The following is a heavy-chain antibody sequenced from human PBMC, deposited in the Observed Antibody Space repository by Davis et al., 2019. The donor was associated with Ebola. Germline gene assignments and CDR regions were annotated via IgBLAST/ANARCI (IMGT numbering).Heavy chain of an antibody. D-gene: IGHD2-2*03. V-gene: IGHV3-53*04. CDR3: AGWIYYYYGMDV. CDR2: IYSGGST. Sequence: GESLKISCAASGFTVSSNYMSWVRQAPGKGLEWVSVIYSGGSTYYADSVKGRFTISRHNSKNTLYLQMNSPRAEDTAVYYCAGWIYYYYGMDVWGQGTTVTVSS. CDR1: GFTVSSNY. J-gene: IGHJ6*02.